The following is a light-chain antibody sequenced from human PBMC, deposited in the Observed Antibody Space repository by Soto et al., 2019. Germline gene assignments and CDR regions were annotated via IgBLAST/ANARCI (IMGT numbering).Light chain of an antibody. J-gene: IGKJ5*01. Sequence: EIVMTQSPATLSVSLGERATLSCRASQSVSSNLAWYQQKPGQAPRLLIYGASTRATGIPARFSGSGSGTEFTLTISSLQSEDFAVYYCQQYNNRPPITFGQGTRLEIK. CDR1: QSVSSN. CDR3: QQYNNRPPIT. V-gene: IGKV3-15*01. CDR2: GAS.